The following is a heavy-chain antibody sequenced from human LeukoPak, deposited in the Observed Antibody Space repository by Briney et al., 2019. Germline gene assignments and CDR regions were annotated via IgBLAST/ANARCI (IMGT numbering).Heavy chain of an antibody. Sequence: ASVTVSCKASGYTFTSSDINWVRQATGQGLEWMGWMNPNSGNTGYAQKFQGRVTMTRNTSISTAYMELSSLRSEDTAVYYCASGVHVDGSGSYYLDYWGQGTLVTVSS. CDR3: ASGVHVDGSGSYYLDY. J-gene: IGHJ4*02. CDR1: GYTFTSSD. D-gene: IGHD3-10*01. V-gene: IGHV1-8*01. CDR2: MNPNSGNT.